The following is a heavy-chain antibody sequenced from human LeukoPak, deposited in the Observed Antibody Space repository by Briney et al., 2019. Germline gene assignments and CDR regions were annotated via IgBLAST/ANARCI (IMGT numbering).Heavy chain of an antibody. CDR1: GYTFTDYY. D-gene: IGHD6-13*01. V-gene: IGHV1-2*02. CDR3: ASSSSWYSFDY. J-gene: IGHJ4*02. Sequence: GASVKVSCKASGYTFTDYYMHWVRQAPGPGLEWMGWINPNSGGTNYAQNFQGRATMTRDTSISTAYTELSRLRSDDTAVYYCASSSSWYSFDYWGQGTLVTVSS. CDR2: INPNSGGT.